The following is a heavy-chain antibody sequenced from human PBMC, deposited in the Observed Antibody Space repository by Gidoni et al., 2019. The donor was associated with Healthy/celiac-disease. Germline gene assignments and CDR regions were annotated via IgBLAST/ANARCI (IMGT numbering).Heavy chain of an antibody. CDR1: GGSISSGGYS. J-gene: IGHJ3*02. D-gene: IGHD3-22*01. CDR2: IYHSGST. V-gene: IGHV4-30-2*01. Sequence: QLQLQESGSGLVKPSQTLSLTCAVSGGSISSGGYSWSWIRQPPGKGLEWIGYIYHSGSTYYNPSLKSRVTISVDRSKNQFSLKLSSVTAADTAVYYCARASSGYYLGAFDIWGQGTMVTVSS. CDR3: ARASSGYYLGAFDI.